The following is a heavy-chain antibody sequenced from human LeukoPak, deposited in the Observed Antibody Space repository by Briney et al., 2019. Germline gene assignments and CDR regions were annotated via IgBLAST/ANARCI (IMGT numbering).Heavy chain of an antibody. D-gene: IGHD6-13*01. CDR3: ASISSSWFEY. Sequence: GASVKVSCKASGNTSITHGVSWVRQAPGQGLEWMGWISDYNGNTNYAQNLQGRLTLTTDTSTSTAYMELRGLKSDDTAVYFCASISSSWFEYWGQGTLVTVSS. J-gene: IGHJ5*01. CDR2: ISDYNGNT. V-gene: IGHV1-18*01. CDR1: GNTSITHG.